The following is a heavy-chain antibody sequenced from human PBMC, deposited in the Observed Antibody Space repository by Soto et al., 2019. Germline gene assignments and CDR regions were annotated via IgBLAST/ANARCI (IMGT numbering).Heavy chain of an antibody. J-gene: IGHJ6*02. Sequence: GGSLRLSCAASGFTFSNAWMSWVRQAPGKGLEWVGRIKSKTDGGTTDYAAPVKGRFTISRDDSKNTLYLQMNSLKTEDTAVYYCTTALRASGYDFMTYYYYGMDVWGQGTTVTVSS. CDR1: GFTFSNAW. D-gene: IGHD5-12*01. V-gene: IGHV3-15*01. CDR2: IKSKTDGGTT. CDR3: TTALRASGYDFMTYYYYGMDV.